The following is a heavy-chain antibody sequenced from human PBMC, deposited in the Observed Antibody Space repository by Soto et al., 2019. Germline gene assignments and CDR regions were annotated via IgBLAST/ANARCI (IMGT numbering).Heavy chain of an antibody. D-gene: IGHD2-15*01. CDR2: IYYSGST. V-gene: IGHV4-59*11. CDR3: AVAFAGIGAYWYFDL. Sequence: QVQLQESGPGLVKPSETLSLTCSVSGGSISSHYWTWIRQPPGKELEWIGYIYYSGSTHYNPTLQSRATISLDTSKNQFSLKLRSVTAADTAVYYCAVAFAGIGAYWYFDLWGRGTLVTVSS. CDR1: GGSISSHY. J-gene: IGHJ2*01.